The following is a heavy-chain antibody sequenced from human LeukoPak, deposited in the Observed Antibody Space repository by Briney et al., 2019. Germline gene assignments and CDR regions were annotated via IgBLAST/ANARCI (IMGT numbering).Heavy chain of an antibody. CDR2: IYYSGST. J-gene: IGHJ6*02. CDR1: GGSISSGGYY. D-gene: IGHD2-15*01. CDR3: AGVVVAADYYYYGMDV. Sequence: PSETLSLTCTVSGGSISSGGYYWSWIRQHPGKGLEWIGYIYYSGSTYYNPSLKSRVTISVDTSKNQFSLKLSSVTAADTAVYYCAGVVVAADYYYYGMDVWGQGTTVTVSS. V-gene: IGHV4-31*03.